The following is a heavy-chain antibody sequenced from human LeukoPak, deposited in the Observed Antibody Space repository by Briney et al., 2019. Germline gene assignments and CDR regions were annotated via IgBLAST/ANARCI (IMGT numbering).Heavy chain of an antibody. V-gene: IGHV3-23*01. Sequence: PGGSLRLSCAASGFTFSSYAMSWVRQAPGKGLEWVSAISGSGGSTYYADSVKGRFTISRENSKNTLYLQMNSLGAEDTAVYYCARVYGDRPFRGYYFDYWGQGTLVTVSS. J-gene: IGHJ4*02. D-gene: IGHD4-17*01. CDR3: ARVYGDRPFRGYYFDY. CDR1: GFTFSSYA. CDR2: ISGSGGST.